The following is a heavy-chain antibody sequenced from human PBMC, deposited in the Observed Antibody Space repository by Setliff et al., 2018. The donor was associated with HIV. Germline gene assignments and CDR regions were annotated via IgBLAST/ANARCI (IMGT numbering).Heavy chain of an antibody. J-gene: IGHJ6*03. CDR2: INPGGGGT. CDR1: GYTFTSYY. V-gene: IGHV1-46*01. Sequence: ASVKVSCKASGYTFTSYYMHWVRQAPGQGLEWMGIINPGGGGTSYAQKFQGIITMTRDTSTSTVYLDLSSLTSEDTAVYYCARVLRQTVEMATMNYYYYIDVWGKGTTVTVSS. CDR3: ARVLRQTVEMATMNYYYYIDV. D-gene: IGHD5-12*01.